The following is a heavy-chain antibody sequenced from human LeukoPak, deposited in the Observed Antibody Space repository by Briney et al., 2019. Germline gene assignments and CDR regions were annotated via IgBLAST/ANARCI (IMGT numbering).Heavy chain of an antibody. D-gene: IGHD3-10*01. V-gene: IGHV1-18*04. CDR3: ARTWFGELLGYVFDY. CDR2: ISAYNGNT. CDR1: GYTFTSYG. J-gene: IGHJ4*02. Sequence: ASVKVSCKASGYTFTSYGISWVPQAPGQGLEWMGWISAYNGNTNYAQKLQGRVTMTTDTSTSTAYMELRSLRSDDTAVYYCARTWFGELLGYVFDYWGQGTLVTVSS.